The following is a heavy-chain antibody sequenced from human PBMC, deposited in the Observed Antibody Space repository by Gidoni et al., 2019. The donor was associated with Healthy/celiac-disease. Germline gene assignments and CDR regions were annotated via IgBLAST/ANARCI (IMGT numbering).Heavy chain of an antibody. V-gene: IGHV3-23*01. J-gene: IGHJ2*01. CDR3: AKDRLYGSYEGWYFDL. CDR1: GFTFSSYA. CDR2: SRGSGGRT. Sequence: EVQLLESGGGLIQPGGSLRLSCAASGFTFSSYAMGWVRQAPGKGLEWVSASRGSGGRTYYADSVKGRFTISRDNSKNTLYLQMNSLRAEDTAVYYCAKDRLYGSYEGWYFDLWGRGTLVTVSS. D-gene: IGHD3-10*01.